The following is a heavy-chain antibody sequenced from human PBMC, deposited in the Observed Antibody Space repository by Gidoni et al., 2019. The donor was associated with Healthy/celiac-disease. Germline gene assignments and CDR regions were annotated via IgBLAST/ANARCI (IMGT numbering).Heavy chain of an antibody. CDR2: ISWDGGST. J-gene: IGHJ4*02. D-gene: IGHD2-2*02. Sequence: EVQLVASGGVVVQPGGSLRLSCAASGFTFDDYTMHWVRQAPGKGLEWVSLISWDGGSTYYADSVKGRFTISRDNSKNSLYLQMNSLRTEDTALYYCAKDGGSCSSTSCYTSPRRFDYWGQGTLVTVSS. CDR1: GFTFDDYT. V-gene: IGHV3-43*01. CDR3: AKDGGSCSSTSCYTSPRRFDY.